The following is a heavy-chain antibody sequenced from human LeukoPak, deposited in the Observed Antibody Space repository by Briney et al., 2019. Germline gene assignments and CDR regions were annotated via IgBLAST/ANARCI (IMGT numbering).Heavy chain of an antibody. Sequence: PGGSLRLSCAASGFTFSSYAMHWVRQAPGKGLEWVSSISSSSSYIYYADSVKGRFTISRDNAKNSLYLQMNSLRAEDTAVYYCARDLSTARPRIPLDYWGQGTLVTVSS. CDR1: GFTFSSYA. J-gene: IGHJ4*02. D-gene: IGHD6-6*01. CDR3: ARDLSTARPRIPLDY. V-gene: IGHV3-21*01. CDR2: ISSSSSYI.